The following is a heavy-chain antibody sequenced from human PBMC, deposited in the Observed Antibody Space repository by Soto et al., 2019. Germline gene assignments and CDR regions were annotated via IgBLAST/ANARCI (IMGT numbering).Heavy chain of an antibody. J-gene: IGHJ4*02. D-gene: IGHD2-2*01. CDR2: LYSGGQT. Sequence: VQVVESGGGLVQPGGSLRLSCAVSGFNFDNSYMSWVRQAPGKGLEWVSILYSGGQTYYTESVRGRFTISRDISKNTLDLQMNRLTADDTAVYYCSKNNVAPAFVGFEYWGQGTLVTVSS. CDR1: GFNFDNSY. V-gene: IGHV3-53*01. CDR3: SKNNVAPAFVGFEY.